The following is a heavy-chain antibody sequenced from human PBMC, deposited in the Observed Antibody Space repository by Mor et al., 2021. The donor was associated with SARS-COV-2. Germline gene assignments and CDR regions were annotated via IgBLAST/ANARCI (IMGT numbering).Heavy chain of an antibody. V-gene: IGHV4-30-2*04. Sequence: QVTISVDTSKNQFSLKLSSVTAADTAVYYCARALRSPYYYYMDVWGKGTTVTVSS. J-gene: IGHJ6*03. CDR3: ARALRSPYYYYMDV. D-gene: IGHD3-3*01.